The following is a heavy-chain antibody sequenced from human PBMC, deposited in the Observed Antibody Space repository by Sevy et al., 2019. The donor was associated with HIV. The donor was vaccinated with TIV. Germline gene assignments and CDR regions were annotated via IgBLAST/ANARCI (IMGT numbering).Heavy chain of an antibody. V-gene: IGHV3-23*01. J-gene: IGHJ4*02. CDR3: AKGPAVALDY. CDR2: ISGSGDNT. CDR1: GFTFSSYA. Sequence: GGSLRLSCAASGFTFSSYAMSWVRQAPGKGLEWVSSISGSGDNTFYADSVKGRFTISRDNSRNTLYLQMNSLRAEDTAVYYCAKGPAVALDYWGQGTLVTVSS. D-gene: IGHD6-19*01.